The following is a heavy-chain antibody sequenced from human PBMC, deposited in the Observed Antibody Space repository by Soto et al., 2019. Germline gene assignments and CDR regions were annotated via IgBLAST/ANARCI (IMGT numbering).Heavy chain of an antibody. CDR2: ISSSSSYT. V-gene: IGHV3-11*06. CDR1: GFTFSDYY. CDR3: ARDPYGMDV. J-gene: IGHJ6*02. Sequence: PGGSLSLSCAASGFTFSDYYMSWIRQAPGKGLEWVSYISSSSSYTNYADSVKGRFTISRDNAKNSLYLQMNSLRAEDTAVYYCARDPYGMDVWGQGTTVTVSS.